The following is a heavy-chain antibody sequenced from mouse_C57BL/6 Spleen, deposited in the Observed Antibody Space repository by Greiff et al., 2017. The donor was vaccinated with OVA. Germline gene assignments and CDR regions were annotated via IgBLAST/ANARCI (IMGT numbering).Heavy chain of an antibody. J-gene: IGHJ2*01. CDR3: ARYMYSRGYFDY. CDR2: IRNKANGYTT. CDR1: GFTFTDYY. V-gene: IGHV7-3*01. Sequence: EVQLQESGGGLVQPGGSLSLSCAASGFTFTDYYMSWVRQPPGKALEWLGFIRNKANGYTTEYSASVKGRFTISRDNSQSILYLQMNALRAEDSATYYCARYMYSRGYFDYWGQGTTLTVSS.